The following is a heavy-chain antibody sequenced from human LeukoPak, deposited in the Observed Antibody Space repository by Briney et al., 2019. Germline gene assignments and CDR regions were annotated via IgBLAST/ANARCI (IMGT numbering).Heavy chain of an antibody. D-gene: IGHD2/OR15-2a*01. CDR2: VSYDGSSP. J-gene: IGHJ4*02. CDR1: GFTLSNYV. V-gene: IGHV3-30-3*01. Sequence: GGSLRLSCAASGFTLSNYVMHWVRQAPGKGLEWVAVVSYDGSSPYHADSVKGRFTISRDNNKDTVFLQMNNLRSEDTALYYCARIGFSATTSSYWGRGTRVIVSS. CDR3: ARIGFSATTSSY.